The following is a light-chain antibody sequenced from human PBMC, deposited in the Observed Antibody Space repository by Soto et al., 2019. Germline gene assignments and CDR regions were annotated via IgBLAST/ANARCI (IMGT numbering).Light chain of an antibody. CDR3: QQSYSTPIT. Sequence: IVMTQSPSTLSASVGDTVTITCRPSQSISTYLNWYQQKPGKAPNLLIYTTSSLHSGVPSRFSGSGSGTDFTLTISSLQPEDFATYYCQQSYSTPITFGQGTRLEIK. CDR2: TTS. CDR1: QSISTY. V-gene: IGKV1-39*01. J-gene: IGKJ5*01.